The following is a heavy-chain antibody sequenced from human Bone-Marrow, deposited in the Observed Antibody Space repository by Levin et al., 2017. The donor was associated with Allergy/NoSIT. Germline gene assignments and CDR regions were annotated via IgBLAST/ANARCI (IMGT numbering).Heavy chain of an antibody. CDR2: ISYDGSAK. CDR1: GFSFSKYG. D-gene: IGHD6-19*01. J-gene: IGHJ4*02. Sequence: GGSLRLSCAASGFSFSKYGMQWVRQAPGKGLEWVAVISYDGSAKYYADSVKGRFTLSRDNPKNTVFLQMNSLRAEDTAVYYCAKELTEDVSDWLFDYWGQGTLVTVSS. CDR3: AKELTEDVSDWLFDY. V-gene: IGHV3-30*18.